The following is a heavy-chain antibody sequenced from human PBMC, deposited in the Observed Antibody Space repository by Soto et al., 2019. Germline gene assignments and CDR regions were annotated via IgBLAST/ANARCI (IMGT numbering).Heavy chain of an antibody. CDR3: ARGVAGSGFDL. Sequence: SQTLSLTCAISGGSVSSNTAAWNWIMSSPSRGLEGLGRTYYRSNWRHDYAVSVRSRITVNPDTSKNHFSLQLNSVTPDDTAVNYCARGVAGSGFDLWGQGTLVTVSS. CDR2: TYYRSNWRH. CDR1: GGSVSSNTAA. V-gene: IGHV6-1*01. J-gene: IGHJ4*02. D-gene: IGHD6-19*01.